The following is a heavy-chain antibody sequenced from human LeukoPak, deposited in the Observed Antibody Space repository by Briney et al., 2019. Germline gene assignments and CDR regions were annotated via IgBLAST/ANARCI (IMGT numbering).Heavy chain of an antibody. J-gene: IGHJ4*02. D-gene: IGHD4-23*01. CDR1: GYTFTGYY. Sequence: ASMKVSCKASGYTFTGYYMHWVRQAPGQGLEWMGWINPNSGGTNYAQKFQGRVTMTRDTSISTAYMELSRLRSDDTAVYYCAGDLPPTVVSSFDYWGQGTLVTVSS. CDR3: AGDLPPTVVSSFDY. CDR2: INPNSGGT. V-gene: IGHV1-2*02.